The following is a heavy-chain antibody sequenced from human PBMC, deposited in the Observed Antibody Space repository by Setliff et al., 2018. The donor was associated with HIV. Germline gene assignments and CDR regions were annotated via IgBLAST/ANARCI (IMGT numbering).Heavy chain of an antibody. CDR1: GYSFSSDW. J-gene: IGHJ6*03. V-gene: IGHV5-51*01. D-gene: IGHD3-22*01. CDR2: IYPDDSDT. CDR3: ARSATYYYDSSGVPYYYYYMDV. Sequence: GESLKISCKGSGYSFSSDWIGWVRQMPGKGLEWMGIIYPDDSDTKYSPSFQGQVTVSADKSISTAYLQWSSLKASDTAIYYCARSATYYYDSSGVPYYYYYMDVWGKGTTVTVSS.